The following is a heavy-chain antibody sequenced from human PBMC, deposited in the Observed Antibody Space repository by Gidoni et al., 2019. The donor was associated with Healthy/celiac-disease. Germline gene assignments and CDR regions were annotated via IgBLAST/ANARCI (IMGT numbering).Heavy chain of an antibody. CDR1: GDTFSNYA. Sequence: EVQVLESGGGVVQPGGSLRLSCEASGDTFSNYAMSWVRQAAGKGLEWVSTVTNNGGRTYSADSVKGRFTISRDNSKNTLYLRMNSLRAEDTAVYYCAKDGEQQLSPVDYWGQGTLVTVSS. V-gene: IGHV3-23*01. J-gene: IGHJ4*02. CDR3: AKDGEQQLSPVDY. CDR2: VTNNGGRT. D-gene: IGHD6-13*01.